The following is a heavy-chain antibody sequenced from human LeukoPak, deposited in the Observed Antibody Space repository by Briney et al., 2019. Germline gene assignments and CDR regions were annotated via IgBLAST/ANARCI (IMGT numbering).Heavy chain of an antibody. J-gene: IGHJ6*03. Sequence: SETLSLTCTVSGGSISSGSYYWSWIRQPAGKGLEWIGRIYTSGSTNYNTSLKSRVTISVDTSKNQFSLKLSSVTAADTAVYYCARGSTATVYYYYYMDVWGKGTTVTISS. CDR1: GGSISSGSYY. CDR2: IYTSGST. D-gene: IGHD4-11*01. V-gene: IGHV4-61*02. CDR3: ARGSTATVYYYYYMDV.